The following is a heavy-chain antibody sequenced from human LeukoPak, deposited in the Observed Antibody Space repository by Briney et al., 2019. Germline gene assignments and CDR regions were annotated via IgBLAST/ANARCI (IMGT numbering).Heavy chain of an antibody. CDR2: IKQDGSEK. CDR1: GFTFSTYG. V-gene: IGHV3-7*01. J-gene: IGHJ4*02. D-gene: IGHD1-1*01. Sequence: GGTLRLSCAASGFTFSTYGMSWVRQAPGKGLEGVANIKQDGSEKYYVDSVKGRFTISRDNSKNSLYLQMNSLRAEDTAVYYCARHNGLDYWGQGTLVTVSS. CDR3: ARHNGLDY.